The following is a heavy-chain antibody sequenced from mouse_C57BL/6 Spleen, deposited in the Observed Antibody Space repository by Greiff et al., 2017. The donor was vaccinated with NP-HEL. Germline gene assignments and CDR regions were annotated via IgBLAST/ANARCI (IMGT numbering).Heavy chain of an antibody. D-gene: IGHD1-1*01. Sequence: EVKLQESGPELVKPGDSVKISCKASGYSFTGYFMNWVMQSHGKSLEWIGRISPYNGDTFYNQKFKGKATLTVDKSSSTAHMELRSLTSEDSAVYYCARKGYGSSYWVYFDYWGQGTTLTVSS. CDR3: ARKGYGSSYWVYFDY. CDR1: GYSFTGYF. J-gene: IGHJ2*01. CDR2: ISPYNGDT. V-gene: IGHV1-20*01.